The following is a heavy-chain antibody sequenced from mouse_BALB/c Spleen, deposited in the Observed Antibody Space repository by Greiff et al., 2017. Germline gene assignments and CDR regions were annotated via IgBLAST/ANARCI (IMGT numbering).Heavy chain of an antibody. Sequence: EVKLVESGAELVRSGASVKLSCTASGFNIKDYYMHWVKQRPEQGLEWIGWIDPENGDTEYAPKFQGKATMTADTSSNTAYLQLSSLTSEDTAVYYCNAYGNYVWFAYWGQGTLVTVSA. CDR3: NAYGNYVWFAY. J-gene: IGHJ3*01. CDR1: GFNIKDYY. CDR2: IDPENGDT. V-gene: IGHV14-4*02. D-gene: IGHD2-1*01.